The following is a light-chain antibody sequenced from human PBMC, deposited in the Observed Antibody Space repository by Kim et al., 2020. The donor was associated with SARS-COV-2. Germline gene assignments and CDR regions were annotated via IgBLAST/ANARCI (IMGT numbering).Light chain of an antibody. CDR1: QGNSSY. J-gene: IGKJ4*01. V-gene: IGKV1-8*01. CDR3: QQYYSYPRYT. CDR2: ASS. Sequence: TGDRVTHPGRASQGNSSYLGLYQQKPGKVPKPLIYASSTLESGGPSRVSGSGSGTDFTLTISWLQSEDFATYYCQQYYSYPRYTFGGGTKVDIK.